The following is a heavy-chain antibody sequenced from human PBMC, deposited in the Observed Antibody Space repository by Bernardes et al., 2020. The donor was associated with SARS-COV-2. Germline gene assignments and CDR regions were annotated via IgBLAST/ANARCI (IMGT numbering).Heavy chain of an antibody. CDR3: ARVSSHFGSGTNGFDY. CDR1: DDAISSGSFY. CDR2: ISASGST. D-gene: IGHD3-10*01. Sequence: SETLSLTCAVSDDAISSGSFYWSWIRQPAGKGLEWVGRISASGSTNYNPSLKSRVTMSVDTSKNQFSLKLTSVTAADTAVYYCARVSSHFGSGTNGFDYWGQGTLVTVSS. J-gene: IGHJ4*02. V-gene: IGHV4-61*02.